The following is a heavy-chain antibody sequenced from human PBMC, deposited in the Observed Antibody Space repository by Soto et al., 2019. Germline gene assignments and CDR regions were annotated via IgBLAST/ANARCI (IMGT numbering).Heavy chain of an antibody. J-gene: IGHJ6*02. Sequence: SETLSLTCTVSGVSISSGPYSWGWIRQPPGKGLEWIGTFYYSGSTYYSPSLESRVTISVDTSKNQFSLKVSSVTAADTAVYYCARLGGYCSGTSCYGYYGMDVWGQGTTVTVSS. CDR2: FYYSGST. CDR1: GVSISSGPYS. V-gene: IGHV4-39*01. CDR3: ARLGGYCSGTSCYGYYGMDV. D-gene: IGHD2-2*01.